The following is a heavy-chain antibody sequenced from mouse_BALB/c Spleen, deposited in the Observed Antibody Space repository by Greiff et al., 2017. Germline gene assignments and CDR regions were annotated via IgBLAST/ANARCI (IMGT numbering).Heavy chain of an antibody. CDR1: GFTLTDYY. Sequence: DVMLVESGGGLVQPGGSLRLSCATSGFTLTDYYMSWVRQPPGKALEWLGFIRNKANGYTTEYSASVKGRFTISRDNSQSILYLQMNTLRAEDSATYYCARDESYAMDYWGQGTSVTVSS. CDR3: ARDESYAMDY. V-gene: IGHV7-3*02. J-gene: IGHJ4*01. CDR2: IRNKANGYTT.